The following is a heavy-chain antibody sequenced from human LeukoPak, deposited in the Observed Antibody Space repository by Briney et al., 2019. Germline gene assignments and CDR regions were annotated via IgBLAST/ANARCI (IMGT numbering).Heavy chain of an antibody. V-gene: IGHV5-51*01. CDR3: ARPPYGSSNWNYDAFDM. CDR1: GYSFTSYW. D-gene: IGHD1-7*01. J-gene: IGHJ3*02. Sequence: NSGESLKISCKGSGYSFTSYWIGWVRQMPGKGLEWMGIIYPGDSDTRYSPSFQGQVTISADKSISTAYLQWSSLKASDTAMYYCARPPYGSSNWNYDAFDMWGQGTMVTVSS. CDR2: IYPGDSDT.